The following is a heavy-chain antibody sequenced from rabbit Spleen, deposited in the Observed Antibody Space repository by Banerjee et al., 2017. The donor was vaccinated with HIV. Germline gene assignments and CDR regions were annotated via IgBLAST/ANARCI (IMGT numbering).Heavy chain of an antibody. V-gene: IGHV1S40*01. CDR3: ARGDFCFNL. CDR2: IYPDGSGST. Sequence: QSLEESGGDMVKPGASLTLTCTASGFSFSTSYYICWVRQAPGKGPEWIGCIYPDGSGSTAYATWAKGRFTISKTSSTTVTLQMTSLTGADTATYFCARGDFCFNLWGQGTLVTVS. CDR1: GFSFSTSYY. J-gene: IGHJ4*01. D-gene: IGHD4-2*01.